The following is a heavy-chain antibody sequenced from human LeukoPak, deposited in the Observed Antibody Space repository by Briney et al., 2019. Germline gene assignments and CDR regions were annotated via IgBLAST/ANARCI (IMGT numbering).Heavy chain of an antibody. CDR3: ARDVDGLGIDY. D-gene: IGHD3/OR15-3a*01. V-gene: IGHV4-30-2*05. J-gene: IGHJ4*02. CDR1: GGSISSGGYS. Sequence: SETLSLTCTVSGGSISSGGYSWSWIRQPPGKGLEWIGYIYHSGSTYYNPSLKSRVTISVDTSKNQFSLKLSSVTAADTAVYYCARDVDGLGIDYWGQGALVTVSS. CDR2: IYHSGST.